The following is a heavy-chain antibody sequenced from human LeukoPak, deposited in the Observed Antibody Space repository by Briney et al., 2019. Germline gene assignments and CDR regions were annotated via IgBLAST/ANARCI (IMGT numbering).Heavy chain of an antibody. V-gene: IGHV1-3*01. J-gene: IGHJ4*02. CDR3: ARDFRGVTSLDY. D-gene: IGHD3-10*01. Sequence: ASVKVSCKASGYTFTSYAMHWVRQAPGQRLEWMGWINAGNGNTKYSQKFQGRVTMTTDTSTSTAYMELRSLRSDDTAVYYCARDFRGVTSLDYWGQGTLVTVSS. CDR1: GYTFTSYA. CDR2: INAGNGNT.